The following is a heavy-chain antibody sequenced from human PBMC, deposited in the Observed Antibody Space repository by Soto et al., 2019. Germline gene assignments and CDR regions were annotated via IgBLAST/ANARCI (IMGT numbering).Heavy chain of an antibody. Sequence: EVQLVESGGGLVQPGGSLRLSCAASGFTFSSYSMNWVRQAPGKGLEWVSYISSSSSTIYYADSVKGRFTISRDNAKNSLYLQMNSLRDEDTAVYYCAREARYNWNYDWFDPWGQGTLVTVSS. CDR2: ISSSSSTI. D-gene: IGHD1-7*01. CDR1: GFTFSSYS. V-gene: IGHV3-48*02. CDR3: AREARYNWNYDWFDP. J-gene: IGHJ5*02.